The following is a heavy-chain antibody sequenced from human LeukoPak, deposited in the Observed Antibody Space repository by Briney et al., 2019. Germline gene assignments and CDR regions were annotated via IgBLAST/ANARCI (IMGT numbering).Heavy chain of an antibody. CDR2: INPNSGGT. V-gene: IGHV1-2*02. CDR3: ARVVGYCGGDCYSDAFDI. D-gene: IGHD2-21*02. Sequence: ASVKVSCKASGYTFTGYYMHWVRQAPGQGLEWMGWINPNSGGTNYAQKFQGRVTMTRDTSISTAYMELSRLRSDDTAVYYCARVVGYCGGDCYSDAFDIWGQGTMVTASS. J-gene: IGHJ3*02. CDR1: GYTFTGYY.